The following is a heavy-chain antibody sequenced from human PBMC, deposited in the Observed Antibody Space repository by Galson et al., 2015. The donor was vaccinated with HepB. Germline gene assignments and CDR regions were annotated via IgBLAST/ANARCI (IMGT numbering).Heavy chain of an antibody. CDR3: AKATAAAGTLTEFDY. J-gene: IGHJ4*02. CDR1: GFTFSSYA. V-gene: IGHV3-23*01. CDR2: ISGSGGST. Sequence: SLRLSCAASGFTFSSYAMSWVRQAPGKGLEWVSAISGSGGSTYYADSVKGRFTISRDNSKNTLYLQMNSLRAEDTAVYYCAKATAAAGTLTEFDYWGQGTLVTVSS. D-gene: IGHD6-13*01.